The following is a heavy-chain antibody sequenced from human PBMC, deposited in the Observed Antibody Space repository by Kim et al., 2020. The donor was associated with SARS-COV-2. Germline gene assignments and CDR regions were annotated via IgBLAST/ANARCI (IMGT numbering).Heavy chain of an antibody. V-gene: IGHV3-7*01. J-gene: IGHJ4*02. CDR3: AGSVFGDNY. D-gene: IGHD3-10*02. Sequence: YYVDAVKGRVTISRDNAKNSLYLQMNSLRVEDTAVYYWAGSVFGDNYWGQGTLVSVSS.